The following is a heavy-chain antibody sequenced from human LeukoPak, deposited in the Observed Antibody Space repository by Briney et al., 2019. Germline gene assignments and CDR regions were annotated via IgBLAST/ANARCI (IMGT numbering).Heavy chain of an antibody. CDR1: GGSVSSGSYY. V-gene: IGHV4-61*01. J-gene: IGHJ3*02. CDR2: IYYSGST. D-gene: IGHD3-3*01. Sequence: KSSETLSLTCTVSGGSVSSGSYYWSWIRQPPGKGLEWIGYIYYSGSTNYNPSLKSRVTISVDTSKNQFSLKLSSVTAADTAVYYCARGRYYDFWSGYWVYGAFDIWGQGTMVTVSS. CDR3: ARGRYYDFWSGYWVYGAFDI.